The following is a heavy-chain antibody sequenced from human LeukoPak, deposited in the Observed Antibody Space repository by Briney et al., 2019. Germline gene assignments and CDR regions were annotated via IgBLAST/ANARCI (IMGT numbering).Heavy chain of an antibody. CDR1: GFTFSSYA. CDR2: ISGSGGST. Sequence: GGSLRLSCAASGFTFSSYAMSWVRQAPGKGLEWVSTISGSGGSTHYADSVKGRFTISRDNSKNMLYLQMNSLRAEDTAVYYCAQQVGYCSSGSCYFTYWGQGTLVTVSS. V-gene: IGHV3-23*01. CDR3: AQQVGYCSSGSCYFTY. D-gene: IGHD2-15*01. J-gene: IGHJ1*01.